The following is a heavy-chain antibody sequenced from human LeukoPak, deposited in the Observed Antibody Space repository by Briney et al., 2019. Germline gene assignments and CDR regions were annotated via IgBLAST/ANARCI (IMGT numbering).Heavy chain of an antibody. Sequence: GGSLRLSCAASGFTFIDYYMSWIRQAPGKGLEWVSYVSSSSGDTKNADSVKGRFTISRDNSKNILYLEMNSLRVEDTAIYYCAKDRSSSTSCSNYWGRGTLVTVSS. CDR1: GFTFIDYY. CDR2: VSSSSGDT. V-gene: IGHV3-11*05. D-gene: IGHD2-2*01. J-gene: IGHJ4*02. CDR3: AKDRSSSTSCSNY.